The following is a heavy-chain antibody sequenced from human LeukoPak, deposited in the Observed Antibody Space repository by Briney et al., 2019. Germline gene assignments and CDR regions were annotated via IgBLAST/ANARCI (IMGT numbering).Heavy chain of an antibody. J-gene: IGHJ5*02. D-gene: IGHD1-26*01. V-gene: IGHV1-8*01. CDR3: ARGRYSGSYYSTNNWFDP. CDR2: MNPNSGNT. CDR1: GYTFTSYD. Sequence: ASVKVSCKASGYTFTSYDINWVRQATGQGLEWMGWMNPNSGNTGCAQKFQGRVTMTRNTSISTAYMELSSLRSEDTAVYYCARGRYSGSYYSTNNWFDPWGQGTLVTVSS.